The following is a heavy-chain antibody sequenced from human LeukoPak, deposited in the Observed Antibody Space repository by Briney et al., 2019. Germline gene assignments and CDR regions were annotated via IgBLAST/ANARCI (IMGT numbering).Heavy chain of an antibody. V-gene: IGHV3-21*04. Sequence: SGGSLRFSCAASGFTFSSYAMSWVRQAPGKGLEWVSSISYTGTYIYYADSVKGRFTISRDNAQNSLYLQMNSLRAEDTAIYYCVRDRGTYRPIDYWGQGTLVTVSS. J-gene: IGHJ4*02. CDR2: ISYTGTYI. CDR3: VRDRGTYRPIDY. CDR1: GFTFSSYA. D-gene: IGHD1-26*01.